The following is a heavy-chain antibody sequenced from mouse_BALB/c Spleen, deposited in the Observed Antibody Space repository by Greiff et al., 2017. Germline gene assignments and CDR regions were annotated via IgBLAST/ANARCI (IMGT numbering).Heavy chain of an antibody. CDR2: ISSGGSYT. CDR3: ARKLRWYFDV. CDR1: GFTFSSYA. D-gene: IGHD1-1*01. Sequence: DVMLVESGGGLVKPGGSLKLSCAASGFTFSSYAMSWVRQSPEKRLEWVAEISSGGSYTYYPDTVTGRFTISRDNAKNTLYLEMSSLRSEDTAMYYCARKLRWYFDVWGAGTTVTVSS. J-gene: IGHJ1*01. V-gene: IGHV5-9-4*01.